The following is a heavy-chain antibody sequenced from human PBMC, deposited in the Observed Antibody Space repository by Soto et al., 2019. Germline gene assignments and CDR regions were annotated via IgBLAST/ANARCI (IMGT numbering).Heavy chain of an antibody. J-gene: IGHJ3*02. Sequence: QVQLRESGPGLVKPSQTLSLTCTVSGGSISSGGFFWSWIRQHPGKGLEWIGSISYSGSTYYNPSLKSRVTISVDTSKNQFSLNLSSVTAADTAVYFCAREFFVALPAPMQAFDIWGRGTMVTVSS. V-gene: IGHV4-31*03. CDR3: AREFFVALPAPMQAFDI. CDR1: GGSISSGGFF. D-gene: IGHD2-2*01. CDR2: ISYSGST.